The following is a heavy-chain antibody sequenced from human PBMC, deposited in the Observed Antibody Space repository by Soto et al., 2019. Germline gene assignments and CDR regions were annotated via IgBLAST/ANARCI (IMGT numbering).Heavy chain of an antibody. CDR3: ATHCSSTSCYYTFDP. D-gene: IGHD2-2*01. Sequence: QVQLQQWGAGLLKPSETLSLTCAVYGGSFSSYYWSWIRQPPGKGLEWIGQIKHYGSTDYNPSLKCRVTISVDTSKNHFSLRLSSVTAADTAMYYCATHCSSTSCYYTFDPWGQGTLVTVSS. J-gene: IGHJ5*02. CDR1: GGSFSSYY. V-gene: IGHV4-34*01. CDR2: IKHYGST.